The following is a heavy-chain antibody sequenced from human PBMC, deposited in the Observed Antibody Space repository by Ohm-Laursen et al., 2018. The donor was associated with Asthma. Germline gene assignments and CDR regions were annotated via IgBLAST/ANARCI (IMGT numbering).Heavy chain of an antibody. D-gene: IGHD6-19*01. CDR1: GFTFSDYY. Sequence: GSLRLSCSASGFTFSDYYMSWIRQAPGKGLEWVSYMSSSSGDTKYSDSVKGRFTISRDSAKNSLYLQMNSLRAEDTAVYYCARLEPLGYSTGWYSTGDEYYFDYWGQGTLVTVSS. CDR2: MSSSSGDT. V-gene: IGHV3-11*06. CDR3: ARLEPLGYSTGWYSTGDEYYFDY. J-gene: IGHJ4*02.